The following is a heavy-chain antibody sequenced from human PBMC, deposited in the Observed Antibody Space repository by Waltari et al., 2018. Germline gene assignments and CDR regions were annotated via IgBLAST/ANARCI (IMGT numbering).Heavy chain of an antibody. D-gene: IGHD3-10*01. CDR3: ARTFGGSGRYKFDY. CDR2: NNLGDIT. J-gene: IGHJ4*03. V-gene: IGHV4-34*02. CDR1: GVSLTDYY. Sequence: QVQLQQWGAGLVRPSETLSLTCAVHGVSLTDYYWTWIRQSPGKGLEWIGENNLGDITYYNPSLENRVTILLDKSKNQFSLRLDSVTAADTAVYFCARTFGGSGRYKFDYWGQGMLVTVSS.